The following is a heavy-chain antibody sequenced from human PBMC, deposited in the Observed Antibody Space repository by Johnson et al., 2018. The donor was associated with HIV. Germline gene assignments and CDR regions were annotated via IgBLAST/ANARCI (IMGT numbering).Heavy chain of an antibody. CDR1: GFTFSSYG. D-gene: IGHD3-22*01. Sequence: QVQLVESGGGVVQPGRSLRLSCAASGFTFSSYGMHWVRQAPGKGLEWVAVIWYDGSNKYYADSVKGRFTISRDNAKNSLYLQMNSLRAEDTALYYCARDLKSYYDSSGYFDAFDSWGQGTMVTVSS. CDR2: IWYDGSNK. J-gene: IGHJ3*02. CDR3: ARDLKSYYDSSGYFDAFDS. V-gene: IGHV3-33*01.